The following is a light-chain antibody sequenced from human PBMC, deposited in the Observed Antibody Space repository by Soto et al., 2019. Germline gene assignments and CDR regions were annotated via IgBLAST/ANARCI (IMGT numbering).Light chain of an antibody. CDR2: DVS. J-gene: IGLJ1*01. Sequence: QSVLTQPASVSGSPGQSITISCTGTSSDVGGYNYVSWYQQHQGEAPKLMIYDVSDRPSGVSNRFSASKSGNTASLTISGLQPEDEADYFCCSYTSSSTPWVFGTGTKVTVL. V-gene: IGLV2-14*03. CDR3: CSYTSSSTPWV. CDR1: SSDVGGYNY.